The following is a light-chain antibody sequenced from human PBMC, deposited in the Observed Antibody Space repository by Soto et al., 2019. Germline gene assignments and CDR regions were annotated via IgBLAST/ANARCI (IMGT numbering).Light chain of an antibody. V-gene: IGKV1-27*01. CDR3: QKYNSAPFT. J-gene: IGKJ3*01. Sequence: DIQMTQSPSSLSASVGDRVTITFRASQGISNYLAWYQQKPGKVPKLLIYAASTLQSWVPSRFSGSGTGKEFTLTISSLHPEEFATYYCQKYNSAPFTFSPGTKVDIK. CDR2: AAS. CDR1: QGISNY.